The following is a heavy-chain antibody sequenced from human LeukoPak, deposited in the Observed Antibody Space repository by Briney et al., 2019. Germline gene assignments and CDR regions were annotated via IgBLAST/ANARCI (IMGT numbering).Heavy chain of an antibody. CDR2: IRYDGSKT. J-gene: IGHJ6*03. V-gene: IGHV3-30*02. D-gene: IGHD6-6*01. Sequence: GGSLRLSCAASGFTFSTYGIHWARQAPGKGLGWVAFIRYDGSKTHYADSVKGRFTISRDNSKNTMYLQMNSLRAEDTAVYHCARKKSVYRSSSSTYYYMDVWGKGTTVTVSS. CDR1: GFTFSTYG. CDR3: ARKKSVYRSSSSTYYYMDV.